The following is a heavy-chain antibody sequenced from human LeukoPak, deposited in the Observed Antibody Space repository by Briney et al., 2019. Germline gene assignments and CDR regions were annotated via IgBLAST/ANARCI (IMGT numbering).Heavy chain of an antibody. D-gene: IGHD3-9*01. CDR1: GFTFSSYS. CDR3: AKGSEYDILTGLDYFDY. CDR2: ISSSSSTI. Sequence: GGSLRLSCAASGFTFSSYSMNWVRQAPGKGLEWVSYISSSSSTIYYADSVKGRFTISRDNAKNSLYLQMNSLRAEDTALYYCAKGSEYDILTGLDYFDYWGQGTLVTVSS. V-gene: IGHV3-48*04. J-gene: IGHJ4*02.